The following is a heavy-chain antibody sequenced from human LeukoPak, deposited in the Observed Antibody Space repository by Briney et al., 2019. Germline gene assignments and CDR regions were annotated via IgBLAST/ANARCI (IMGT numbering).Heavy chain of an antibody. CDR2: ISGSGGST. D-gene: IGHD3-10*02. Sequence: GGSLRLSCAASGFTFSSYAMSWVRQAPGKGLEWVSAISGSGGSTYYADSVKGRFTISRDNSKNTLYLQMNSLRAEDTAVYYCAKDSSTLFVLRGNTDYWGQGTLVTVSS. CDR3: AKDSSTLFVLRGNTDY. CDR1: GFTFSSYA. J-gene: IGHJ4*02. V-gene: IGHV3-23*01.